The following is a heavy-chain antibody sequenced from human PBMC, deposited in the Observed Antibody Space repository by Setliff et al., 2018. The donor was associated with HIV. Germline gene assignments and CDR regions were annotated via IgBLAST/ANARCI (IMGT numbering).Heavy chain of an antibody. V-gene: IGHV4-4*07. Sequence: SETLSLTCTVSGGSISSYYWSWIRQPAGKGLEWIGRIYTSGSTNYNPSLKRRATISVDTSKNQFSLKVSSVTAADTAVYYCAKDIPGPALNSGRIKNWFDPWGEGTLVTVSS. CDR1: GGSISSYY. CDR2: IYTSGST. CDR3: AKDIPGPALNSGRIKNWFDP. J-gene: IGHJ5*02. D-gene: IGHD6-19*01.